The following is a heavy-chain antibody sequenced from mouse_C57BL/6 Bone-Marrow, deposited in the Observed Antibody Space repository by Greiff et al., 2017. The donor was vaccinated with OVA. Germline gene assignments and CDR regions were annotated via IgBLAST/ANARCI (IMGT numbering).Heavy chain of an antibody. V-gene: IGHV1-15*01. J-gene: IGHJ2*01. CDR1: GYTFTDYE. D-gene: IGHD2-1*01. Sequence: VQLKQSGAELVRPGASVTLSCKASGYTFTDYEMHWVKQTPVHGLEWIGAIDPETGGTAYNQKFKGKAILTADKSSSTAYMELRSLTSEDSAGYYCTDYGNYIDYWGQGTTLAVSS. CDR3: TDYGNYIDY. CDR2: IDPETGGT.